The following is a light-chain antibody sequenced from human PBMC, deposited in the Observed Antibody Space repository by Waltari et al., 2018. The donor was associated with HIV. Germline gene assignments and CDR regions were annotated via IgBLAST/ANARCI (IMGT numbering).Light chain of an antibody. CDR3: QQYQSYLT. J-gene: IGKJ2*01. Sequence: DIQLTQSPSTLSASIGDKVTITCRASQGVSDWLAWYQHKPGKAPKLLVYRASALQVGVPSRFSGSGSGTEFTLTINSLQPDDFATYYCQQYQSYLTFGQGTKL. CDR1: QGVSDW. V-gene: IGKV1-5*03. CDR2: RAS.